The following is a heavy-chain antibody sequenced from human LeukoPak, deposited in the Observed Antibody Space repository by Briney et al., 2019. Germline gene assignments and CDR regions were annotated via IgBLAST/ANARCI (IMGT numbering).Heavy chain of an antibody. Sequence: ASVPVSCKASGYTFTGYYMHWVRQAPGQGLEWMGWINPNSGGTNYAQKFQGRVTMTRDTSISTAYMELSRLRSDDTAVYYCAREEGNWGDAFDIWGQGTMVTVPS. J-gene: IGHJ3*02. CDR1: GYTFTGYY. CDR2: INPNSGGT. CDR3: AREEGNWGDAFDI. V-gene: IGHV1-2*02. D-gene: IGHD7-27*01.